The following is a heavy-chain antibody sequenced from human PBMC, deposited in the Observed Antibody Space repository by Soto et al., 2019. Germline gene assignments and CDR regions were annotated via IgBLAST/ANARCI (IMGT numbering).Heavy chain of an antibody. CDR2: ISYDGSNK. D-gene: IGHD3-10*01. J-gene: IGHJ4*02. V-gene: IGHV3-30-3*01. CDR1: GFTFSSYA. CDR3: AREGSYYGFDY. Sequence: QVQLVESGGGVVQPGRSLRLSCAASGFTFSSYAMHWVRQAPGKGLEWVAVISYDGSNKNYADSVKGRFTISRDNSKNTLYLQMNSLRAEDTAVYYCAREGSYYGFDYWGQGTLVTVSS.